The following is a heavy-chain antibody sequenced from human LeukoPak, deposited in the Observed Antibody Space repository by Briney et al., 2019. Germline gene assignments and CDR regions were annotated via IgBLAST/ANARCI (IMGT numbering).Heavy chain of an antibody. J-gene: IGHJ4*02. CDR3: ARWGNYYDSSGYYYNFDY. CDR1: GGSISSYY. CDR2: IYYSGST. Sequence: SETLSLTCTVSGGSISSYYWSWIRQPPGKGLEWIGYIYYSGSTNYNPSLKSRVTISVDTSKNQFSLRLSSVTAADTAVYYCARWGNYYDSSGYYYNFDYWGQGTLVTVSS. D-gene: IGHD3-22*01. V-gene: IGHV4-59*01.